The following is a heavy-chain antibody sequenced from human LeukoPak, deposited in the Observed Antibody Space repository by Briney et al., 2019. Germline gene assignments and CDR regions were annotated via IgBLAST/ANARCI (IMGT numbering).Heavy chain of an antibody. CDR2: IQNDGSDK. J-gene: IGHJ4*02. V-gene: IGHV3-30*02. CDR3: AREGGRAAPGRFDY. D-gene: IGHD6-13*01. Sequence: PGGSLRLSCAASGINFRSSGMHWVRQAPGKGLECVTFIQNDGSDKSYAASVQGRFTISRDNSKNTVYLHMNSLRADDTALYYCAREGGRAAPGRFDYWGQGTLVTVSS. CDR1: GINFRSSG.